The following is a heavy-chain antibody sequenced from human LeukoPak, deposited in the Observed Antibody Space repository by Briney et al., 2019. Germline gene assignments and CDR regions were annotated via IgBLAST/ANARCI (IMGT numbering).Heavy chain of an antibody. D-gene: IGHD1-26*01. Sequence: PGGSLRLSCAASGFTFNSYSMNWVRQAPGKGLEWVSSISSSSSYIYYADSVKGRFTISRDNAKNSLYLQMNSLRAEDTAVYYCARKSVGATPFDYWGQGTLVTVSS. V-gene: IGHV3-21*01. CDR2: ISSSSSYI. J-gene: IGHJ4*02. CDR3: ARKSVGATPFDY. CDR1: GFTFNSYS.